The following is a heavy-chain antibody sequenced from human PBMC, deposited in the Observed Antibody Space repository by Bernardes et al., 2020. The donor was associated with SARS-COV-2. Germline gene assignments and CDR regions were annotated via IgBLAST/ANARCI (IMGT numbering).Heavy chain of an antibody. Sequence: ASVKVSCKASGYTFTGYYMHWVRQAPGQGLAWMGWINPNSGDTNYAQKFQGWVTMTRDTSISTAYMELSRLRSDDTAVYYCARVRGQKEVIYDILTAGTGNDAFDIWGQGTMVTVSS. CDR2: INPNSGDT. J-gene: IGHJ3*02. V-gene: IGHV1-2*04. D-gene: IGHD3-9*01. CDR3: ARVRGQKEVIYDILTAGTGNDAFDI. CDR1: GYTFTGYY.